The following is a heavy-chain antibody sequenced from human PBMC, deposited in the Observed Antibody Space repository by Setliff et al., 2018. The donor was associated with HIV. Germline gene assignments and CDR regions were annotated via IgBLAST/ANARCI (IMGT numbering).Heavy chain of an antibody. Sequence: PSETLSLTCTVSGGSMSSSSYYWGWIRQTPDKGLEWIGITYYSGATYYNPSLTSRVTISVDASRNQFSLKLRSVTAADTAAYYCARLGYVSGGFYKTPGPYYFDYWGQGALVTVSS. CDR3: ARLGYVSGGFYKTPGPYYFDY. D-gene: IGHD3-10*01. CDR2: TYYSGAT. J-gene: IGHJ4*02. CDR1: GGSMSSSSYY. V-gene: IGHV4-39*01.